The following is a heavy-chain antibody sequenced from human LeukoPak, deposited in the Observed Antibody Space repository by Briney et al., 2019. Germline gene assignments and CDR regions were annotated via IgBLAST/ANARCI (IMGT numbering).Heavy chain of an antibody. J-gene: IGHJ4*02. CDR2: IYPNNGGT. V-gene: IGHV1-2*02. CDR1: GYTFTGYY. CDR3: ASRDGSGSYYTDY. Sequence: ASVKVSCKASGYTFTGYYMHWVRQAPGQGLEWMGWIYPNNGGTNYAQKFQGRVTMTRDTSISAAYMELSRLRSDDTAVYYCASRDGSGSYYTDYWGQGTLVTVSS. D-gene: IGHD3-10*01.